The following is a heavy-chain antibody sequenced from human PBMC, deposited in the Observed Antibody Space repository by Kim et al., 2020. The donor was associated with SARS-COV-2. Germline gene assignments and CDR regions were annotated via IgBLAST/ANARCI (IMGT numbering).Heavy chain of an antibody. V-gene: IGHV3-30-3*01. J-gene: IGHJ4*02. CDR2: ISYDGSNK. Sequence: GGSLRLSCAGSGFTFSSYAVHWVRQAPGKGLEWVALISYDGSNKFYADSVKGRFTISRDNSKNMVYLQMNSLRAEDTAVYYCARARRDGYNLYYFDYWGQGTLVTVSS. CDR3: ARARRDGYNLYYFDY. D-gene: IGHD5-12*01. CDR1: GFTFSSYA.